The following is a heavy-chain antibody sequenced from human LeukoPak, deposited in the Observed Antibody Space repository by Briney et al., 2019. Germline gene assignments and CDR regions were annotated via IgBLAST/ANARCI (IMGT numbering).Heavy chain of an antibody. D-gene: IGHD5-24*01. CDR3: ARADRTAIITSTAFDI. CDR2: IYSGGST. Sequence: GGSLRLSCAASGFTVNSNYMSWVCQAPGKGLEWVSLIYSGGSTYYADSVKGRFTISRDNSKNTLYLQMNSLRAEDTAVYYCARADRTAIITSTAFDIWGQGTMVTVSS. J-gene: IGHJ3*02. CDR1: GFTVNSNY. V-gene: IGHV3-66*01.